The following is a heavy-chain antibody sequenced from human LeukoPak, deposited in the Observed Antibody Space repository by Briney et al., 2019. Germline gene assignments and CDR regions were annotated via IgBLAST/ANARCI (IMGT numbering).Heavy chain of an antibody. CDR3: ATRGMVRGVTYFDY. V-gene: IGHV4-59*12. CDR2: IYYSGST. CDR1: GGSISSYY. Sequence: SETLSLTCTVSGGSISSYYWSWIRQPPGKGLEWIGYIYYSGSTNYNPSLKSRVTISVDTSKNQFSLKLSSVTAADTAVYYCATRGMVRGVTYFDYWGQGTLVTVSS. J-gene: IGHJ4*02. D-gene: IGHD3-10*01.